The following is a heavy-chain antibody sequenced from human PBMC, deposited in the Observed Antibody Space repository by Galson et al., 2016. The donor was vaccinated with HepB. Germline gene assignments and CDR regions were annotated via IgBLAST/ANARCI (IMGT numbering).Heavy chain of an antibody. D-gene: IGHD3-10*01. CDR3: AKRELLWFGDPNAFDV. CDR2: ISNDGSKR. CDR1: GFTFTNYG. V-gene: IGHV3-30*18. J-gene: IGHJ3*01. Sequence: SLRLSCAASGFTFTNYGMNWLRQAPGKGLEWVAYISNDGSKRYFADSVKGRFTISRDNSKNTPFLHMSSLRAEDTAVYYCAKRELLWFGDPNAFDVWGQGTMVTVSS.